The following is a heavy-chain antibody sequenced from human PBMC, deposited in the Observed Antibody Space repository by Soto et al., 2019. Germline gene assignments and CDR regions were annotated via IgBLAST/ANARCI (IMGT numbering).Heavy chain of an antibody. CDR3: AHKGPEDWPLDY. J-gene: IGHJ4*02. D-gene: IGHD3-9*01. CDR1: GFSLSTSGLG. V-gene: IGHV2-5*02. Sequence: QITLKESGPTLVRPTQTLTLTCAFSGFSLSTSGLGVGWIRQPPGKALEWLAVIYWDDSKHYSPSLRSRLTITKDTSKNQLVLTMTNMDPMDTGTYDCAHKGPEDWPLDYWGPGTLVTVSS. CDR2: IYWDDSK.